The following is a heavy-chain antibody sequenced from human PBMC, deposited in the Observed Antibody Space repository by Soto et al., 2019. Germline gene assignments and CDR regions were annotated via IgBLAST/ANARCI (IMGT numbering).Heavy chain of an antibody. CDR3: AVQLGYCTNGVCPYYYGMDV. Sequence: PGGSLRLSCAASGFTFSSYAMSWVRQAPGKGLEWVSAISGSGGSTYYADSVKGRFTISRDNSKNTLYLQMNSLRAEDTAVYYCAVQLGYCTNGVCPYYYGMDVWGQGTTVTVSS. D-gene: IGHD2-8*01. V-gene: IGHV3-23*01. CDR2: ISGSGGST. J-gene: IGHJ6*02. CDR1: GFTFSSYA.